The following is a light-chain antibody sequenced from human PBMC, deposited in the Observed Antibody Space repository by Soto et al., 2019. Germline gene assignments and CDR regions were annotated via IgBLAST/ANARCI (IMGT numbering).Light chain of an antibody. V-gene: IGKV1-9*01. J-gene: IGKJ5*01. CDR2: AAS. Sequence: DLQLTQSPSFLSASVGDRVTITCRASQGISSYLAWYQQKPGKAPKLLIYAASTLQSGVPSRFSGSGSGTEFTLTISSLQPEDFANYYCQQLNSYPITFGQGTRLEIK. CDR1: QGISSY. CDR3: QQLNSYPIT.